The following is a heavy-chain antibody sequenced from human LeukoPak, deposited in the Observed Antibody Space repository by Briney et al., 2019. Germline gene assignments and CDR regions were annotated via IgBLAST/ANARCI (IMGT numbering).Heavy chain of an antibody. V-gene: IGHV3-73*01. CDR3: SRGISGYGMDV. Sequence: GGSLRLSCAASGFTFSGSGMHWVRQASGKGLEWIGRIRTKVNSYATAYAASVKGRFTISRDDSKNTAYLQMDSLKTEDTAVYYCSRGISGYGMDVWGQATTVTVSS. J-gene: IGHJ6*02. CDR2: IRTKVNSYAT. CDR1: GFTFSGSG. D-gene: IGHD6-13*01.